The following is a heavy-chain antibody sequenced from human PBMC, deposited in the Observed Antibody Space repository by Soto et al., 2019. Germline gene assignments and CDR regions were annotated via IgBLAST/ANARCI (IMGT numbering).Heavy chain of an antibody. Sequence: LRLSCVASGFTFSNYAMSWVRQAPGKGLEWVSAISGSGDKTYYLESVKGRFTISRDNSKSTLFLQMNGLRGEDTAVYFCAKDDLILFLDYLAAGGFDSWGHGTLVTVSS. V-gene: IGHV3-23*01. D-gene: IGHD3-3*01. CDR3: AKDDLILFLDYLAAGGFDS. CDR2: ISGSGDKT. J-gene: IGHJ4*01. CDR1: GFTFSNYA.